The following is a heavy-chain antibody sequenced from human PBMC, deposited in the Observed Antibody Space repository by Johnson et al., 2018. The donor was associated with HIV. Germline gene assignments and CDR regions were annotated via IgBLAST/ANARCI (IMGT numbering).Heavy chain of an antibody. CDR3: ARGPHHSSGTTLRGAFDI. CDR1: GFSFSSYG. D-gene: IGHD1-7*01. CDR2: INCKGGST. J-gene: IGHJ3*02. V-gene: IGHV3-20*04. Sequence: VQLAELGGRLVQPGGSLRLSCAASGFSFSSYGMNWVRQAPGKGLEWVSGINCKGGSTGYGDSVKGRITISRDNAKNSLYLQMNSLRAEDTALYYCARGPHHSSGTTLRGAFDIWGQGTMVTVS.